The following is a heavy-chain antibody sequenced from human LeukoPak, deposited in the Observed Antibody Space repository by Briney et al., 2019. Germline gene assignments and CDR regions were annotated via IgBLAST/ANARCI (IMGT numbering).Heavy chain of an antibody. J-gene: IGHJ5*02. D-gene: IGHD3-16*01. CDR1: GGSISSSSYY. V-gene: IGHV4-39*01. CDR2: IYYSGST. CDR3: AGRCRNYDYVWGSYEVNWFDP. Sequence: SETLSLTCTVSGGSISSSSYYWGWIRQPPGKGLEWIGSIYYSGSTYYNPSLKSRVTISVDTSKNQFSLKLSSVTAADTAVYYCAGRCRNYDYVWGSYEVNWFDPWGQGTLVTVSS.